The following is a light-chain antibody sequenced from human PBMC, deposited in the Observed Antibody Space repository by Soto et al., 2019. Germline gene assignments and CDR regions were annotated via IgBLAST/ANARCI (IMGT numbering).Light chain of an antibody. CDR2: KAS. Sequence: DIQMTQSPSTLSASVGDRVTITCRASQNIGPSLAWFQQKPGKAPKLLIYKASILESGVPSRFSGSGSGTEFSLTISGLQPDDFAAYYCQQYNSYLVTFGQGTKLEIK. CDR1: QNIGPS. CDR3: QQYNSYLVT. V-gene: IGKV1-5*03. J-gene: IGKJ2*01.